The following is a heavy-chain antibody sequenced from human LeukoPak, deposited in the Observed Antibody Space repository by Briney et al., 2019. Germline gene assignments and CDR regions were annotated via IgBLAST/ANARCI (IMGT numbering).Heavy chain of an antibody. CDR1: GGSISSGGYY. D-gene: IGHD4-23*01. CDR3: TRVSRIDYGVNPEGDV. V-gene: IGHV4-30-2*01. CDR2: IYHSGST. Sequence: SETLCLTCTVSGGSISSGGYYRSWIRQPPGKGLEWIGYIYHSGSTYYNPSLKSRVTISVDTSKNQFSLKLSSVTTADTAVYYCTRVSRIDYGVNPEGDVWGKGTTVIVSS. J-gene: IGHJ6*04.